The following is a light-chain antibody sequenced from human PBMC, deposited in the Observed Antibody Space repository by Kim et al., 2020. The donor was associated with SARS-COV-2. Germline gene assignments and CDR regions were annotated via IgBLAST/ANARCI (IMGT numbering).Light chain of an antibody. Sequence: GQSDAISCTGARGDVGGYNYVSWYQQHTGKAPKLKIYDDSKRPSGVPDRFSGSKSGNTASLTISGLHAEDEADYYCCSYVGSYSYVFGTGTKVTVL. CDR1: RGDVGGYNY. V-gene: IGLV2-11*01. CDR3: CSYVGSYSYV. J-gene: IGLJ1*01. CDR2: DDS.